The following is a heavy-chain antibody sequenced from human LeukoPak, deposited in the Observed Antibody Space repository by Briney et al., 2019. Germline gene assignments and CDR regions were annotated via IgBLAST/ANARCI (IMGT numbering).Heavy chain of an antibody. CDR1: GGSISSDSYY. CDR3: ARGPIAVATNDY. J-gene: IGHJ4*02. V-gene: IGHV4-61*02. CDR2: IYTSGST. Sequence: SETLSLTCTVSGGSISSDSYYWSWIRQPAGKGLEWIGRIYTSGSTNYNPSLKSRVTISVDTSKNQFSLKLSSVTAADTAVYYCARGPIAVATNDYWGQGTLVTVSS. D-gene: IGHD6-19*01.